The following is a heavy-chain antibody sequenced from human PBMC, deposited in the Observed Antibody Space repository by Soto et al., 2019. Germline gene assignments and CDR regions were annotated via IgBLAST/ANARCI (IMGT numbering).Heavy chain of an antibody. CDR1: GGSISSYY. CDR3: ARAPTMVRGVDAFDI. CDR2: IYYSGST. D-gene: IGHD3-10*01. Sequence: PSETLSLTCTVSGGSISSYYWNWIRQPPGKGLEWIGYIYYSGSTNYNPSLKSRVTISVDTSKNQFSLKLTSVTAADTAVYYCARAPTMVRGVDAFDIWGQGTMVTVSS. V-gene: IGHV4-59*01. J-gene: IGHJ3*02.